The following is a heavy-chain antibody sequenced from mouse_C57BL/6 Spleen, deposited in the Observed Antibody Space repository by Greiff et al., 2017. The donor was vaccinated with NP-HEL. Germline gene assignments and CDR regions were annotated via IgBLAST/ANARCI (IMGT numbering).Heavy chain of an antibody. D-gene: IGHD2-10*02. CDR3: ARAGYGYYFDY. CDR1: GYTFTSYD. Sequence: QVQLKQSGPELVKPGASVKLSCKASGYTFTSYDINWVKQRPGQGLEWIGWIYPRDGSNKYNEKFKGKATLTVDTSSRTAYMELHSLTSEDSAVYFCARAGYGYYFDYWGQGTTLTVSS. V-gene: IGHV1-85*01. CDR2: IYPRDGSN. J-gene: IGHJ2*01.